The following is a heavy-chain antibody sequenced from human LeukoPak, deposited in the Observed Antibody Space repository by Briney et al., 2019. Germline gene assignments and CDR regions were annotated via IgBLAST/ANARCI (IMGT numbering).Heavy chain of an antibody. CDR3: ARDYSSGVTPFDP. D-gene: IGHD3-22*01. CDR1: GGTFSSYA. CDR2: IIPIFGTA. J-gene: IGHJ5*02. V-gene: IGHV1-69*13. Sequence: ASVKVSCKDSGGTFSSYAISWVRQATGQGLEWMGGIIPIFGTANYAQKFQGRVTITADESTSTAYMELSSLRSEDTAVYYCARDYSSGVTPFDPWGQGTLVTVSS.